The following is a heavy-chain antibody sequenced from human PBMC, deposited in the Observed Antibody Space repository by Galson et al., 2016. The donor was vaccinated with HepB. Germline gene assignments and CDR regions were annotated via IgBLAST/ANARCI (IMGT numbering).Heavy chain of an antibody. Sequence: SLRLSCAGSDFSIENYGVHWVRQAPGKGLEWVAVVWYDGSNEYYADSVKGRFTISRDNSKNTLYLQMNSLRAEDTAVYYCASLGSLGSFSRGLYWGQGTLVTVSS. CDR1: DFSIENYG. CDR2: VWYDGSNE. D-gene: IGHD3-10*01. V-gene: IGHV3-33*08. CDR3: ASLGSLGSFSRGLY. J-gene: IGHJ4*02.